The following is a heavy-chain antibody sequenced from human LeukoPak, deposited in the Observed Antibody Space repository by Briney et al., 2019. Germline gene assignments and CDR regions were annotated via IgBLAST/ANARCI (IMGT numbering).Heavy chain of an antibody. Sequence: QPGGSLRLSCAASGFTFSGSAMHWVRQASEKGLEWVGHIGNKVSNYATEYAASLRGRFTISRDDSKDTAYLQVNSLKTEDTAVYHCAGNYDSWTGLNYWGQGTLVTVSS. CDR1: GFTFSGSA. V-gene: IGHV3-73*01. CDR3: AGNYDSWTGLNY. J-gene: IGHJ4*02. D-gene: IGHD3-3*01. CDR2: IGNKVSNYAT.